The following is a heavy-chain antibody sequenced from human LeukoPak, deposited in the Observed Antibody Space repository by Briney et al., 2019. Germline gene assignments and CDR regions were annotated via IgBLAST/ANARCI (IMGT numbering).Heavy chain of an antibody. CDR3: ARDFRGYYYGMDV. D-gene: IGHD5-24*01. Sequence: GGSLRLSCAASGFTFSSYAMSWVRQAPGKGLEWVSVIYSGGSTYYADSVKGRFTISRGNSKNTLYLQMNSLRAEDTAVYYCARDFRGYYYGMDVWGQGTTVTVSS. CDR1: GFTFSSYA. V-gene: IGHV3-53*01. CDR2: IYSGGST. J-gene: IGHJ6*02.